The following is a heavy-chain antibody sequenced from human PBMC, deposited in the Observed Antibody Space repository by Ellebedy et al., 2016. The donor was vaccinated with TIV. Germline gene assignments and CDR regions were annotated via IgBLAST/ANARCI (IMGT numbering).Heavy chain of an antibody. CDR3: ASALGYCSGGSCDNWFDP. Sequence: ASVKVSXKASGYTFTSYGISWVRQAPGQGLEWMGWISAYNGNTNYAQKLQGRVTMTTDTSTSTAYMELRSLRSDDTAVYYCASALGYCSGGSCDNWFDPWGQGTLVTVSS. D-gene: IGHD2-15*01. V-gene: IGHV1-18*01. CDR1: GYTFTSYG. CDR2: ISAYNGNT. J-gene: IGHJ5*02.